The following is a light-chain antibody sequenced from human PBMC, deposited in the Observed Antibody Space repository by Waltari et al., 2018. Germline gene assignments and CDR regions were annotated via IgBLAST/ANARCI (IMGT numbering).Light chain of an antibody. Sequence: QSALTQPASVSGSPGQSITISCTGTSSDVGGYNYVSWYQQHPGKAPKLMIYDVSKRRSGVFTRLSGSKSGNTASLTISVLQAEEEADYYCSSYTSSSTWVFGGGTKLTVL. CDR1: SSDVGGYNY. J-gene: IGLJ2*01. CDR3: SSYTSSSTWV. V-gene: IGLV2-14*01. CDR2: DVS.